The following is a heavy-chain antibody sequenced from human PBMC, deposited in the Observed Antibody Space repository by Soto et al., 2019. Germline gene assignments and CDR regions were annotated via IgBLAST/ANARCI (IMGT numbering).Heavy chain of an antibody. D-gene: IGHD3-16*01. CDR1: AASFSKYC. V-gene: IGHV4-59*01. Sequence: SETLSLTCTVSAASFSKYCWTWIRQSPGKGLEWIGYIYFNGNTNYNPSLKRRVTMSIDTSKKQFSLNLSSVTAADTAVYYCASVTFGGIVLAHWGQGALVTVSS. J-gene: IGHJ4*02. CDR2: IYFNGNT. CDR3: ASVTFGGIVLAH.